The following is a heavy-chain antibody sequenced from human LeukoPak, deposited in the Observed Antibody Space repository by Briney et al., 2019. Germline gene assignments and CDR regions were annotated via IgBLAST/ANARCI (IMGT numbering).Heavy chain of an antibody. J-gene: IGHJ4*02. Sequence: ASVKVSCKASGYTFTSYGISWVRQAPGQGLEWMGWISAYNGNTNYAQKLQGRVTMTEDTSTDTAYMELRSLRSDDTAVYYCAREDYGDQFDYWGQGTLVTVSS. D-gene: IGHD4-17*01. CDR3: AREDYGDQFDY. CDR2: ISAYNGNT. V-gene: IGHV1-18*01. CDR1: GYTFTSYG.